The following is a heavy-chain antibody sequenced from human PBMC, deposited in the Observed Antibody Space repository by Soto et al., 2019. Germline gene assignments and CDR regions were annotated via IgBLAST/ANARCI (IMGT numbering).Heavy chain of an antibody. CDR2: IYYSGST. D-gene: IGHD6-19*01. CDR1: GGSIGSSSYY. V-gene: IGHV4-39*01. J-gene: IGHJ4*02. Sequence: SVTLPLTCTVSGGSIGSSSYYWGWIRQPPGKGLEWIGSIYYSGSTYYNPSLKSRVTISVDTSKNQFSLKLSSVTAADTAVYYCARLASSGWQFDYWGQGTLVTVSS. CDR3: ARLASSGWQFDY.